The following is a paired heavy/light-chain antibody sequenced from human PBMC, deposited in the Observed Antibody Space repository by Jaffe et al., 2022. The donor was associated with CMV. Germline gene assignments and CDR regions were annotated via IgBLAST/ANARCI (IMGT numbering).Light chain of an antibody. CDR2: GAS. CDR1: QSVSSSY. CDR3: QQYGSSPPT. Sequence: EIVLTQSPGTLSLSPGERATLSCRASQSVSSSYLAWYQQKPGQAPRLLIYGASSRATGIPDRFSGSGSGTDFTLTISRLEPEDFAVYYCQQYGSSPPTFGPGTKVDIK. J-gene: IGKJ3*01. V-gene: IGKV3-20*01.
Heavy chain of an antibody. D-gene: IGHD3-10*01. CDR2: IYYSGST. CDR3: ARGKRITMVRGATYYFDY. J-gene: IGHJ4*02. V-gene: IGHV4-59*01. Sequence: QVQLQESGPGLVKPSETLSLTCTVSGGSISSYYWSWIRQPPGKGLEWIGYIYYSGSTNYNPSLKSRVTISVDTSKNQFSLKLSSVTAADTAVYYCARGKRITMVRGATYYFDYWGQGTLVTVSS. CDR1: GGSISSYY.